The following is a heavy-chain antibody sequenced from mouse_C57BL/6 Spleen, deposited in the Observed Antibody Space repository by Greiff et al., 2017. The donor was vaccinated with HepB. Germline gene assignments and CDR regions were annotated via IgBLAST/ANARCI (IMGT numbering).Heavy chain of an antibody. CDR2: IYPGDGDT. CDR3: ARELRLQYCYAMDY. V-gene: IGHV1-82*01. J-gene: IGHJ4*01. Sequence: QVQLQQSGPELVKPGASVKISCKASGYAFSSSWMNWVKQRPGKGLEWIGRIYPGDGDTNYNGKFKGKATLTADKSSSTAYMQLSSLTSEYSAVYFCARELRLQYCYAMDYWGQGTSVTVSS. D-gene: IGHD3-2*02. CDR1: GYAFSSSW.